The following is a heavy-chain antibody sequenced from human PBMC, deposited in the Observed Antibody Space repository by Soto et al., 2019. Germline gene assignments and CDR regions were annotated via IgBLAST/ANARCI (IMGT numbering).Heavy chain of an antibody. CDR2: MNPNSGHS. V-gene: IGHV1-8*01. CDR1: GYTFTSYD. J-gene: IGHJ3*02. CDR3: ARDPADVQDAFDI. D-gene: IGHD3-10*02. Sequence: QVQLVQSGAEVKKPGASVKVSCKASGYTFTSYDINWVRQATGQGLEWMGWMNPNSGHSGYAQKLQDRVTMTRNTSISTAYMEVSSLISEDTAVYYCARDPADVQDAFDIWGQGTMVTVSS.